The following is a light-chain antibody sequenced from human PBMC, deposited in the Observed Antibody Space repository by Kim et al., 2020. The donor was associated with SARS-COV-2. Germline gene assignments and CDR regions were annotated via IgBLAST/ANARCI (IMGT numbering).Light chain of an antibody. J-gene: IGKJ4*01. CDR1: QIISTN. CDR3: QQSNSTPLT. V-gene: IGKV1-39*01. CDR2: AAS. Sequence: ASVGDRVTITCRASQIISTNLNWYQQKSGKAPTLLIYAASSLQGGVPSRFSVSGSGTDFTLTISSLQREDSATYYCQQSNSTPLTFGGGTKVDIK.